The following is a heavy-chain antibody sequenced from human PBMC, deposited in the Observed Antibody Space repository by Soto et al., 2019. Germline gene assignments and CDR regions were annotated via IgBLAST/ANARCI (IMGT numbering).Heavy chain of an antibody. CDR3: ARDHHYGMDV. CDR1: GFTFGSYA. J-gene: IGHJ6*02. CDR2: ISYDGSNK. V-gene: IGHV3-30-3*01. Sequence: GGSLRLSCAASGFTFGSYAMHWVRQAPGKGLEWVAVISYDGSNKYYADSVKGRFTISRDNSKNTLYLQMNSLRAEDTAVYYCARDHHYGMDVWGQGTTVTVSS.